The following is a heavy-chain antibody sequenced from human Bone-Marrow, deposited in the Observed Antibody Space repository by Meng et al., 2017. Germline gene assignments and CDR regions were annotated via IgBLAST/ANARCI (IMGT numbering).Heavy chain of an antibody. D-gene: IGHD6-13*01. J-gene: IGHJ4*02. CDR2: ISGSGGST. CDR3: AKKPSTGYSSSWGFDY. CDR1: GFTFSSYA. V-gene: IGHV3-23*01. Sequence: GGSLRLSCAASGFTFSSYAMSWVRQAPGKGLEWVSAISGSGGSTYYADSVEGRFTISRDNSKNTLYLQMNSLRAEDTAVYYCAKKPSTGYSSSWGFDYWGQGTLVTVSS.